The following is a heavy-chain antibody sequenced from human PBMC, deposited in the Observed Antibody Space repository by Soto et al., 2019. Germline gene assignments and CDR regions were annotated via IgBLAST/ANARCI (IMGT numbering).Heavy chain of an antibody. CDR1: GGSISSYY. V-gene: IGHV4-4*02. J-gene: IGHJ4*02. D-gene: IGHD3-10*01. CDR2: IYQRGNT. Sequence: PSETLSLTCTVSGGSISSYYWSWARQPPGKGLEWIGEIYQRGNTNYNPSLKSRVILSIDKSKNQFSLSLSSVTAADTAIYYCATQNPGNHQFDYWGQGHQVTVSS. CDR3: ATQNPGNHQFDY.